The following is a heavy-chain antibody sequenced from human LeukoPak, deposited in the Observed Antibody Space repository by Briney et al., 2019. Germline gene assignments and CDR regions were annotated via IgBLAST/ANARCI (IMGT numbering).Heavy chain of an antibody. V-gene: IGHV3-11*01. Sequence: PGGSLRLSCAASGFTFSDYYMSWIRRAPGRGLEWIAYITNSGDTKHYADSVKGRLIISRDNAKNSLYLQTDSLRADDTAVYHCARGAGPLFDPWGQGTLVTVSS. CDR2: ITNSGDTK. J-gene: IGHJ5*02. CDR3: ARGAGPLFDP. CDR1: GFTFSDYY.